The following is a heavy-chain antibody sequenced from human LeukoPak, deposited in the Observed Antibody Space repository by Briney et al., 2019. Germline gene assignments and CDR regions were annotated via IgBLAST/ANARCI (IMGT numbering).Heavy chain of an antibody. CDR1: GFTFSDHY. CDR2: IRKKVNSYTT. V-gene: IGHV3-72*01. CDR3: TTIDYDLLTASFSHDY. Sequence: PGGSLRLSCAASGFTFSDHYMDWVRQAPGKGLEWVGRIRKKVNSYTTEYAATVKGRLTISRDDSKNSLYLQMNSLKTEDTAVYFCTTIDYDLLTASFSHDYWGQGTLVTVSS. J-gene: IGHJ4*02. D-gene: IGHD3-9*01.